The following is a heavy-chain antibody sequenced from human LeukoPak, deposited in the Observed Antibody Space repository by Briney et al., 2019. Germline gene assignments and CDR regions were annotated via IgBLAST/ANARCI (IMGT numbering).Heavy chain of an antibody. CDR2: IYYSGNA. Sequence: SETLSLTCTVSGGSIRTTSYYWVWIRQPPGKGLEWIGSIYYSGNAYYSPSLKSRVTMSVDTSKNQFSLKLSSVTAADTAVYYCARLDRRGDEYFDYWGQGTLVTVSS. CDR1: GGSIRTTSYY. V-gene: IGHV4-39*07. J-gene: IGHJ4*02. CDR3: ARLDRRGDEYFDY. D-gene: IGHD3-10*01.